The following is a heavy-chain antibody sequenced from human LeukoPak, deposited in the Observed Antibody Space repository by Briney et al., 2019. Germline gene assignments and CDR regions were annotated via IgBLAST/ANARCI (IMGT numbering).Heavy chain of an antibody. D-gene: IGHD6-13*01. J-gene: IGHJ6*03. CDR2: ISGSGGST. Sequence: GGSLRLSCAASGFTFSSYAMSWVRQAPGKGLEWVSAISGSGGSTYYADSVKGRFTISRDNSKNTLYLQMNSLRAEDTAVYYCATLGYSSSWYGYYMDVWGKGTTVTISS. CDR3: ATLGYSSSWYGYYMDV. CDR1: GFTFSSYA. V-gene: IGHV3-23*01.